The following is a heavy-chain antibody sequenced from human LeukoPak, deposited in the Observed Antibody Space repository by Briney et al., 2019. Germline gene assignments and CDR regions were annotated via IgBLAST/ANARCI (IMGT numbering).Heavy chain of an antibody. Sequence: GGSLRLSCTASGFTFGDYAMSWVRQAPGKGLEWVGFIRSKAYGGTTEYAASVKGRFTISRDDSKSIAYLQMNSLKTEDRAVYYCTRGIMITFGGVIGIDYWGQGTLVTVSS. CDR1: GFTFGDYA. D-gene: IGHD3-16*02. J-gene: IGHJ4*02. CDR2: IRSKAYGGTT. V-gene: IGHV3-49*04. CDR3: TRGIMITFGGVIGIDY.